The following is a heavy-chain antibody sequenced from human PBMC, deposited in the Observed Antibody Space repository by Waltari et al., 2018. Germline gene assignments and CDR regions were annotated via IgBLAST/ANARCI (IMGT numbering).Heavy chain of an antibody. V-gene: IGHV4-4*07. CDR2: IYASGST. D-gene: IGHD2-2*01. CDR3: ARDRCNSTSCLSRGAFDI. Sequence: QVQLQESGPGLVKPSETLSLTCTVSGDSISSYYWSWVRQPAGKGLEWIGRIYASGSTNYNPSLRSRVTMSVDTSKNHFSLRLTSVTAADTAVYYCARDRCNSTSCLSRGAFDIWGQGTMVTVSS. J-gene: IGHJ3*02. CDR1: GDSISSYY.